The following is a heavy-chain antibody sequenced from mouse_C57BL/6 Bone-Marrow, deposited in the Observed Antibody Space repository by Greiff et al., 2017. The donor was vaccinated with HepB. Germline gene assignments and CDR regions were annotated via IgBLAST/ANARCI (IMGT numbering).Heavy chain of an antibody. CDR1: GFTFSSYA. D-gene: IGHD2-5*01. CDR3: ARGGPTIVTTWYFDV. J-gene: IGHJ1*03. Sequence: EVMLVESGGGLVKPGGSLKLSCAASGFTFSSYAMSWVRQTPEKRLDWVATISDGGSYTYYPDNVKGRFTISRDNAKNNLYLQMSHLKSEDTAMYYCARGGPTIVTTWYFDVWGTGTTVTVSS. CDR2: ISDGGSYT. V-gene: IGHV5-4*03.